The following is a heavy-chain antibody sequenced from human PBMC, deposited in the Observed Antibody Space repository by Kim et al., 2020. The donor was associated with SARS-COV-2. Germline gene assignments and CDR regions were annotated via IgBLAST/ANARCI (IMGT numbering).Heavy chain of an antibody. V-gene: IGHV5-51*01. J-gene: IGHJ4*02. CDR3: ARGLERGRSFDY. D-gene: IGHD1-1*01. Sequence: TYSPSFQGQVTISADKSISTAYLQWSSLKASDTAMYYCARGLERGRSFDYWGQGTLVTVSS.